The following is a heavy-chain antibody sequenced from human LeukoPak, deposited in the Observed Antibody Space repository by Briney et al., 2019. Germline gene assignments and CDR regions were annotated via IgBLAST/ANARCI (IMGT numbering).Heavy chain of an antibody. J-gene: IGHJ4*02. CDR3: ARVYYYDSSGYPYYFDY. CDR2: IYSGGST. CDR1: EFSVGSNY. Sequence: GGSLRLSCAASEFSVGSNYMTWVRQAPGKGLEWVSLIYSGGSTYYADSVKGRFTISRDNSKNTLYLQMNSLRAEDTAVYYCARVYYYDSSGYPYYFDYWGQGTLVTVSS. V-gene: IGHV3-66*01. D-gene: IGHD3-22*01.